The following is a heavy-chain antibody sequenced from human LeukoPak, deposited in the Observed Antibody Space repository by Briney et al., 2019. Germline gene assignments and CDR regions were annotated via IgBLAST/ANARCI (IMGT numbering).Heavy chain of an antibody. D-gene: IGHD4-17*01. J-gene: IGHJ4*02. CDR3: AKPDYGDFSGGFDY. CDR1: GFTFSSYG. Sequence: GRSLRLSCAASGFTFSSYGMHWVRQAPGKGLEWVAVISYDGCNKYYADSVKGRFTISRDNSKNTLYLQMNSLRAEDTAVYYCAKPDYGDFSGGFDYWGQGTLVTVSS. CDR2: ISYDGCNK. V-gene: IGHV3-30*18.